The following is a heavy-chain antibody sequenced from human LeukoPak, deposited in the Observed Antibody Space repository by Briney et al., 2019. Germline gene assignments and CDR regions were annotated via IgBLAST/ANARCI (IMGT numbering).Heavy chain of an antibody. CDR2: ISGSGGST. D-gene: IGHD3-22*01. J-gene: IGHJ6*02. CDR1: GFTFSSYA. V-gene: IGHV3-23*01. CDR3: AKAVLVMSPYGMDV. Sequence: GGSLRPSRAASGFTFSSYAMSWVRQAPGKGLEWVSAISGSGGSTYYADSVKGRFTISRDNSKNTLYLQMNSLRAEDTAVYYCAKAVLVMSPYGMDVWGQGTTVTVSS.